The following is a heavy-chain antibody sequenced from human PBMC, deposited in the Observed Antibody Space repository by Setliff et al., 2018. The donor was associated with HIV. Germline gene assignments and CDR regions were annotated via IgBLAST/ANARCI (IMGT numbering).Heavy chain of an antibody. Sequence: ETLSLTCTVSGGSISSYYWSWIRQPPGKGLEWIGYIYTSGSTNYNPSLKSRVTISLDTSKNQFSLKLTSVTAADTAVYYCARLSGDYYYFDYWGQGTLVPVSS. V-gene: IGHV4-4*09. CDR2: IYTSGST. D-gene: IGHD2-21*02. CDR3: ARLSGDYYYFDY. J-gene: IGHJ4*02. CDR1: GGSISSYY.